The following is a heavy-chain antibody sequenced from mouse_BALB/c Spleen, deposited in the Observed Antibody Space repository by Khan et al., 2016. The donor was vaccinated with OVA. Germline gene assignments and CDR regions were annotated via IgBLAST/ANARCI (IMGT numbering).Heavy chain of an antibody. CDR1: GYSFTGYF. CDR2: INPHSGET. Sequence: EVQLQESGPELVKPGTSVKISCKASGYSFTGYFMNWVMQSHGKSLEWIGRINPHSGETFYNQKFKGKATLTVDESSSTAYMELRSLASEDSAVYYCASKHGSDFDYWGQGTTLTVSS. V-gene: IGHV1-20*02. D-gene: IGHD1-1*01. J-gene: IGHJ2*01. CDR3: ASKHGSDFDY.